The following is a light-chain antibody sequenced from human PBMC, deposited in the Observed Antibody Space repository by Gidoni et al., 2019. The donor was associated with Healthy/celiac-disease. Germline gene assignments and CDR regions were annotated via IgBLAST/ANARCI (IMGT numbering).Light chain of an antibody. CDR3: QSYDSKNVV. CDR1: CGTIADNS. Sequence: CTPCCGTIADNSVQVYRQRPDSAPTTVIYGDYERPPGVPDRFSGSIDSSSNSASLTISGLKPEEEAVNYCQSYDSKNVVFGGGTKLAVL. V-gene: IGLV6-57*03. CDR2: GDY. J-gene: IGLJ2*01.